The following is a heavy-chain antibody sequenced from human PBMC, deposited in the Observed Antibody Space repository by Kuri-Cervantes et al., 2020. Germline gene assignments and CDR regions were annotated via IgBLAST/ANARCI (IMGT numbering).Heavy chain of an antibody. Sequence: GESLKISCAASGFTFRNYEMHWVRQAPGKGLDWVYLILSDGINKYYTDSVEGRFTISRDNSKNTLFLQMDSLRVEDSALYYCARAASQSMGDFNYYMDLWGNGTTVTVSS. J-gene: IGHJ6*03. D-gene: IGHD3-16*01. CDR2: ILSDGINK. CDR3: ARAASQSMGDFNYYMDL. V-gene: IGHV3-30-3*01. CDR1: GFTFRNYE.